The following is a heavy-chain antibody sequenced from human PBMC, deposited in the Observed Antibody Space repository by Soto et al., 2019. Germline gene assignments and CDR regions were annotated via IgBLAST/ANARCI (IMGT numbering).Heavy chain of an antibody. D-gene: IGHD3-3*01. Sequence: EVHLVESGGGLVQPGGSLRLSCAASGFSFSTYWMYWVRQAPGKGLVWVSRINDDGNTINYAYSVKGRFTVSRDNAKNTLFLQMTSLRSEDTALYYCARYEGRQGPEYFHHWGQGTLVTVSS. CDR2: INDDGNTI. J-gene: IGHJ1*01. V-gene: IGHV3-74*01. CDR3: ARYEGRQGPEYFHH. CDR1: GFSFSTYW.